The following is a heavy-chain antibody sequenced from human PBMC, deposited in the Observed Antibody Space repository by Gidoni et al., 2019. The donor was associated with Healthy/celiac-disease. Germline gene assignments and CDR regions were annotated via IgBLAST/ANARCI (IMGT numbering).Heavy chain of an antibody. CDR3: ARKVGSSSTYYYGMDV. V-gene: IGHV3-21*01. D-gene: IGHD6-6*01. Sequence: EVQLVESGGGLVTPGGSLRLSCAASRFTFSSHSKNWVRQAPGKGLAWVSSISSSSSYIYYADSVKGRFTTSRDNAKNSLYLQMNSLRAEDTAVYYCARKVGSSSTYYYGMDVWGQGTTVTVSS. J-gene: IGHJ6*02. CDR2: ISSSSSYI. CDR1: RFTFSSHS.